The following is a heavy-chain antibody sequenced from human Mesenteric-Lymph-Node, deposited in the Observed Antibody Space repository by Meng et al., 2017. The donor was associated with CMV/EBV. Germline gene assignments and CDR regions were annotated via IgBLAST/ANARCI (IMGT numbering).Heavy chain of an antibody. CDR3: ARATQSGVHYSNSGYFDY. J-gene: IGHJ4*02. V-gene: IGHV3-30*19. D-gene: IGHD4-11*01. CDR2: ISYDGSNK. Sequence: GESLKISCAASGFTFNTYGMHWVRQAPGKGLEWVAVISYDGSNKYYADSVKDRFTISRDNSKNTLYLQMNSLRAEDTAMYYCARATQSGVHYSNSGYFDYWGQGTLVTVSS. CDR1: GFTFNTYG.